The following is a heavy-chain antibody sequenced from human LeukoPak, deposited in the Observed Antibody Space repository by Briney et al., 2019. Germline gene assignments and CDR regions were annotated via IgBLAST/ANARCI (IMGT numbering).Heavy chain of an antibody. CDR3: ARDYCSSTSCLFDY. D-gene: IGHD2-2*01. J-gene: IGHJ4*02. CDR2: INPNSGDT. Sequence: VASVKVSFKASGYSLTGYHMHWVRQAPGQGLEWMGRINPNSGDTNYAQKFQGRVTMTRDTSISTAYMELSRLRSDDTAVYYCARDYCSSTSCLFDYWGQGTLVTVSS. CDR1: GYSLTGYH. V-gene: IGHV1-2*06.